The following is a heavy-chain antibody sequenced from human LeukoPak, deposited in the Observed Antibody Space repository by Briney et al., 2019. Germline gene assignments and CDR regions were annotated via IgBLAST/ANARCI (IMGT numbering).Heavy chain of an antibody. J-gene: IGHJ4*02. CDR2: IRYDGNNK. CDR1: YG. V-gene: IGHV3-30*02. D-gene: IGHD3-16*01. CDR3: AKDWVFDY. Sequence: YGMHXVRQAPGKGLEWVAFIRYDGNNKYYADSVKGRFTISRDNSKNTLYLQMNSLRPEDTAVYYCAKDWVFDYWGQGTLVTVSS.